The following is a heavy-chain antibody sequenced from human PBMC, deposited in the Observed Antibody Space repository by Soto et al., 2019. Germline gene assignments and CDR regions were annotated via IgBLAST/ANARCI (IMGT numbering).Heavy chain of an antibody. Sequence: QVQLVQSGAEVKKPGASVKVSCKASGYTFTSYGISWVRQAPGQGLEWMGWISAYNGNTNYAQKLQGRVTMTTDTSTSTAYMELRSLRYDDTAVYYCARDVGIVVVVAATYHYYYGMDVWGQGTTVTVSS. V-gene: IGHV1-18*01. J-gene: IGHJ6*02. D-gene: IGHD2-15*01. CDR1: GYTFTSYG. CDR2: ISAYNGNT. CDR3: ARDVGIVVVVAATYHYYYGMDV.